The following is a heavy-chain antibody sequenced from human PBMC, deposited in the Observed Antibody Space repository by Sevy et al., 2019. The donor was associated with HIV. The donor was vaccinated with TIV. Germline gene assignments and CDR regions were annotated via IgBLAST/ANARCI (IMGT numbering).Heavy chain of an antibody. CDR1: GLTFTDAW. V-gene: IGHV3-15*01. CDR2: IKSKGSGGTR. CDR3: TWVTKVTEPLGV. J-gene: IGHJ6*02. D-gene: IGHD4-4*01. Sequence: GGSLRLSCVVSGLTFTDAWMAWVRQAPGKGLEWVGRIKSKGSGGTRDYAAPVKGRFTISRDDSKNTVYLQMNSLKTGDTAVYYCTWVTKVTEPLGVWGQGTAVTVSS.